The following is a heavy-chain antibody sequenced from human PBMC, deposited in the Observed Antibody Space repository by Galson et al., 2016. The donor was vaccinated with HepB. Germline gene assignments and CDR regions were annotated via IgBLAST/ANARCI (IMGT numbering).Heavy chain of an antibody. J-gene: IGHJ2*01. CDR2: ISFDGSDK. V-gene: IGHV3-30-3*01. Sequence: SLRLSCAVGGFTFSSYAVHWVRQAPGKGLEWVAVISFDGSDKYYADSVKGRFTISRDNSKDTLYVQMNSLRAEDTAVYYCARDPGGSHTYWNFDIWGRGTLVTVSS. CDR3: ARDPGGSHTYWNFDI. CDR1: GFTFSSYA. D-gene: IGHD1-26*01.